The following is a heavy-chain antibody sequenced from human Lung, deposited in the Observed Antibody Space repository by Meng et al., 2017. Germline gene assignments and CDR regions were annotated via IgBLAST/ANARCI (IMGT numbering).Heavy chain of an antibody. J-gene: IGHJ1*01. CDR1: GFTFTDHW. V-gene: IGHV3-74*01. D-gene: IGHD1-1*01. Sequence: GQLVGSGGGLVPPWGSLRLSCAASGFTFTDHWMHWVRQGPGKGLVWVSRINRDGTKPTYADSVKGRFTISRDNAKNTLYLQMNNLRAEDTAFYYCTNDRLNHWGQGALVTVSS. CDR3: TNDRLNH. CDR2: INRDGTKP.